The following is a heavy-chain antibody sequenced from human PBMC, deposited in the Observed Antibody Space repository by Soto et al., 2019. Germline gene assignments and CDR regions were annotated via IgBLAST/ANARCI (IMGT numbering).Heavy chain of an antibody. V-gene: IGHV1-18*01. CDR2: ISAYNGNT. Sequence: GASVKVSCKASGYTFTSYGISWVRQAPGQGLEWMGWISAYNGNTNHAQKLQGRVTMTTDTSTSTAYMELRSLRSDDTAVYYCARPYYYDSSGYYLNAFDIWGQGTMVTVSS. D-gene: IGHD3-22*01. CDR1: GYTFTSYG. J-gene: IGHJ3*02. CDR3: ARPYYYDSSGYYLNAFDI.